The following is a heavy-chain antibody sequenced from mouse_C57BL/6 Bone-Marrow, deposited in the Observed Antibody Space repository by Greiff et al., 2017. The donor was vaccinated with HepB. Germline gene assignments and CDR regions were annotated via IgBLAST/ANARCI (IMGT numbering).Heavy chain of an antibody. V-gene: IGHV5-4*01. D-gene: IGHD1-1*01. CDR3: ARDSPYGSSYFWYFDV. J-gene: IGHJ1*03. CDR2: ISDGGSYT. CDR1: GFTFSSYA. Sequence: EVQLVESGGGLVKPGGSLKLSCAASGFTFSSYAMSWVRQTPEKRLEWVATISDGGSYTYYPDNVKGRFTISRDNAKNNLYLQMSHLKSEDTAMYYCARDSPYGSSYFWYFDVWGTGTTVTVSS.